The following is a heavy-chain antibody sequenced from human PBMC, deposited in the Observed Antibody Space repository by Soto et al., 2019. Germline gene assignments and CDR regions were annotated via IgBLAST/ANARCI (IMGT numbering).Heavy chain of an antibody. Sequence: ASVKVSCKASGYTFTSYGISWVRQAPGQGLEWMGWISAYNGNTNYAQKLQGRVTMTTDTSTSTAYMELRSLRSDDTAVYYCARLLISSIAARLNNWFDPWGQGTLVTVSS. D-gene: IGHD6-6*01. CDR1: GYTFTSYG. V-gene: IGHV1-18*01. CDR2: ISAYNGNT. CDR3: ARLLISSIAARLNNWFDP. J-gene: IGHJ5*02.